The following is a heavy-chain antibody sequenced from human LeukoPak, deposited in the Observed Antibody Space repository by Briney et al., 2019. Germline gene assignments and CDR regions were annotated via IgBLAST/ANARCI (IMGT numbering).Heavy chain of an antibody. V-gene: IGHV1-3*04. CDR2: IDTDNPNT. J-gene: IGHJ4*02. CDR3: ARGYEGSFDY. D-gene: IGHD5-12*01. Sequence: GASVKVSCKASGYTFTKYAMHWVRQAPGQRPEWMGWIDTDNPNTKYSQKFQGRVTITRDTSASTAYMELSSLRSEDTAVYFCARGYEGSFDYWGQGTLVTVSS. CDR1: GYTFTKYA.